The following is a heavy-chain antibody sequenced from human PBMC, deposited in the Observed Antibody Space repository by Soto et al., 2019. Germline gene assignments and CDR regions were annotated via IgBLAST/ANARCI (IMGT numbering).Heavy chain of an antibody. CDR1: GFTFSSYA. CDR3: AKDLLRGVCPEFAY. D-gene: IGHD2-8*02. J-gene: IGHJ4*02. Sequence: GGSLRLSCAASGFTFSSYAMSWVRQAPGKGLEWVSAISGSGGSTYYADSVKGRFTISRDNSKNTLNLQMNSLRAEDTAVYYFAKDLLRGVCPEFAYGGKGTLVTVSS. CDR2: ISGSGGST. V-gene: IGHV3-23*01.